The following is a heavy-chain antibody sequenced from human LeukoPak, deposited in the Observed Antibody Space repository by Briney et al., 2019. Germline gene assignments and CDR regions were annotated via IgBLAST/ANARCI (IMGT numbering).Heavy chain of an antibody. D-gene: IGHD3-16*02. Sequence: PGGSLRLSCAASGFTFSSYSMNWVRQAPGKGLEWVSYISSSSSTIYYADSVKGRFTISRDNAKNSLYLQMNSLSAEDTAVYYCARALRLGDLSLRSLVYWGQGTLVTVSS. V-gene: IGHV3-48*01. CDR3: ARALRLGDLSLRSLVY. CDR2: ISSSSSTI. CDR1: GFTFSSYS. J-gene: IGHJ4*02.